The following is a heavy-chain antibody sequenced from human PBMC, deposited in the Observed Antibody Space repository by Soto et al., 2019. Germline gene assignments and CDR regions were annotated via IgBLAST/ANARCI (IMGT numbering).Heavy chain of an antibody. J-gene: IGHJ2*01. Sequence: QVQLVESGGGVVQPGRSLRLSCAASGFTFSSYAMHWVRQAPGKGLEWVAVISYDGSNKYYADSVKGRFTISRDNSKNQLTLQMNCLRTEDTAMYYCARDPLWGTAMVLWYFDLWGRGTLVTVSS. CDR1: GFTFSSYA. V-gene: IGHV3-30-3*01. CDR3: ARDPLWGTAMVLWYFDL. D-gene: IGHD5-18*01. CDR2: ISYDGSNK.